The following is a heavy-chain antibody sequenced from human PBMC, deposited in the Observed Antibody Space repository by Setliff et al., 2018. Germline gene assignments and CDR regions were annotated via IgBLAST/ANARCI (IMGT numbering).Heavy chain of an antibody. CDR3: AREWVVHPKYNWFDP. V-gene: IGHV4-38-2*02. CDR1: GYSISSGYY. Sequence: PSETLSLTCAVSGYSISSGYYWGWIRQPPGKGLEWIGSIYHSGSTYYNPSPKSRVTISVDTSKNQFSLKLSSVTAADTAVYYCAREWVVHPKYNWFDPWGQGTLVTVSS. D-gene: IGHD2-15*01. J-gene: IGHJ5*02. CDR2: IYHSGST.